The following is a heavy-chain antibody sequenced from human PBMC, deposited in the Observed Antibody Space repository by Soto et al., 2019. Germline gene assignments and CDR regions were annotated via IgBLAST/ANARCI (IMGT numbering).Heavy chain of an antibody. CDR2: ISYDGNTQ. CDR3: AKVSRPSRISTPDFDY. J-gene: IGHJ4*02. V-gene: IGHV3-30-3*01. Sequence: QVQLVESGGGVVQPGTSLRLSCAASGFTLSSYSIHWVRQAPGKGRVWVADISYDGNTQFYGDSVKGRFIVSRDNSRNTLYLQLNNLQAEDTAGYYCAKVSRPSRISTPDFDYWGQGTLVTVSS. CDR1: GFTLSSYS.